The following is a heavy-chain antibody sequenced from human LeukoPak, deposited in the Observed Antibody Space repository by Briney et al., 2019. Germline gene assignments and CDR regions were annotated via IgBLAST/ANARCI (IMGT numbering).Heavy chain of an antibody. CDR1: GFTFSSYW. V-gene: IGHV3-7*01. D-gene: IGHD5-12*01. J-gene: IGHJ4*02. CDR2: IKQDGSEK. Sequence: GGSLRLSCAASGFTFSSYWVSWVRQAPGKGLEWVANIKQDGSEKYYVDSVKGRFTISRDNAKNSLYLQMNSLRAEDRAVYYCAREGVATFFDYWGQGTLVTVSS. CDR3: AREGVATFFDY.